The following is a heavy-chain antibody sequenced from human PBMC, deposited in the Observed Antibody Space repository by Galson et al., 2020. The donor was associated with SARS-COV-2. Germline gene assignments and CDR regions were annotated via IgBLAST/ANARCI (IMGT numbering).Heavy chain of an antibody. D-gene: IGHD2-15*01. CDR2: ISSSSSYI. V-gene: IGHV3-21*01. CDR1: GITFSSYS. Sequence: KIGESKKISCAASGITFSSYSMNWVRQAPGKGLEWVSSISSSSSYIYYADSVKGRFTISRDNAKNSLYLQMNSLRAEDMAVYYCARAFLGRMVVAATRGCFDYCGEGTLVTVSS. CDR3: ARAFLGRMVVAATRGCFDY. J-gene: IGHJ4*02.